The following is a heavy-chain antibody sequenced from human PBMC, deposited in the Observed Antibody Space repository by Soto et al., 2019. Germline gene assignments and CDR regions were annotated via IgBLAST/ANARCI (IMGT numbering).Heavy chain of an antibody. CDR1: GGTISSSSYY. D-gene: IGHD6-19*01. CDR3: ASQGDSGWYPLDY. CDR2: IYYSGST. Sequence: SETLSLTCTVSGGTISSSSYYWGWIRQPPGKGLEWVGSIYYSGSTYYNPSLKSRVTISVDTSKSQFSLKLSSVTAADTAVYYCASQGDSGWYPLDYWGQGTLVTVSS. J-gene: IGHJ4*02. V-gene: IGHV4-39*01.